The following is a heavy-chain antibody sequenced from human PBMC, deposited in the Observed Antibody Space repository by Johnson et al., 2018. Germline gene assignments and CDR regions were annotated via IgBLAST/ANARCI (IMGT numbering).Heavy chain of an antibody. CDR3: ARAFDHSSGWLYFHH. V-gene: IGHV3-30-3*01. CDR2: ISYDGSNK. CDR1: GFTFSNYS. J-gene: IGHJ1*01. D-gene: IGHD6-19*01. Sequence: QVQLVESGGGVVQXGRSLRLSCAASGFTFSNYSMHWVRQAPGKGLAWVAVISYDGSNKYYADFVKGRFTISRDNAKNTLYLQMNSLRAEDTAVYYCARAFDHSSGWLYFHHWGQGTLVTVSS.